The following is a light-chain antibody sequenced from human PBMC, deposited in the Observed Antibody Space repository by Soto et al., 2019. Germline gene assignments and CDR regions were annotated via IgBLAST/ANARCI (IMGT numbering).Light chain of an antibody. V-gene: IGKV3-11*01. J-gene: IGKJ2*01. CDR3: QQRAYWPDT. CDR2: DAS. Sequence: EVVLTQSPATLSLSPGDRATLSCRASQSINIYLAWYQQKPGQTPRLLIYDASTRATGIPARFTGTGSGADFTLTISSLEPEDFAVYYCQQRAYWPDTFGQGTTLEIK. CDR1: QSINIY.